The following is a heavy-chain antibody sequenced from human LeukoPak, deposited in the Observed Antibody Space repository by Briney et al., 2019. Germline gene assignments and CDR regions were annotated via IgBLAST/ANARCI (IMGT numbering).Heavy chain of an antibody. V-gene: IGHV4-31*03. D-gene: IGHD5-24*01. Sequence: SETLSLTCTVSGVSISSGSNYWSWIRQHPGKGLEWIGYIYYSGSTDYNPSLKSRVTISVDTSKNQFSLKLSSVTAADTAVYYCATVEMATKGIDYWGQGTLVTVSS. CDR1: GVSISSGSNY. J-gene: IGHJ4*02. CDR3: ATVEMATKGIDY. CDR2: IYYSGST.